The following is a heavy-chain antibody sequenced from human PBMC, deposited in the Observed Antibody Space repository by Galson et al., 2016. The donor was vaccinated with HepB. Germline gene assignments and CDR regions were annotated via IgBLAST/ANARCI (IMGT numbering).Heavy chain of an antibody. J-gene: IGHJ6*02. Sequence: SLRLSCAASGFTFSYYSMNWVRQAPGKGLEWVSYISSSSTTIYYADSVKGRFTISRDNAKNSLYLQMNSLRDEDTAVYYCARGENYDFWSDSYYYGMDVWGQGTTVIVSS. CDR2: ISSSSTTI. CDR3: ARGENYDFWSDSYYYGMDV. CDR1: GFTFSYYS. D-gene: IGHD3-3*01. V-gene: IGHV3-48*02.